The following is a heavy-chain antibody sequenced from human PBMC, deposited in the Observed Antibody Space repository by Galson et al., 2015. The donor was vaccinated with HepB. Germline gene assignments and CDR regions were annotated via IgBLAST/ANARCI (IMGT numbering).Heavy chain of an antibody. Sequence: QSGAEVKKPGESLKISCKASGGTFSSYAISWVRQAPGQGLEWMGRIIPTLGIANYAQKFQGRVTITADKSTSTAYMELSSLRSEDTAVYYCAQRGTSNYYRENWFDPWGQGTLVTVSS. CDR1: GGTFSSYA. CDR2: IIPTLGIA. CDR3: AQRGTSNYYRENWFDP. V-gene: IGHV1-69*04. D-gene: IGHD1-14*01. J-gene: IGHJ5*02.